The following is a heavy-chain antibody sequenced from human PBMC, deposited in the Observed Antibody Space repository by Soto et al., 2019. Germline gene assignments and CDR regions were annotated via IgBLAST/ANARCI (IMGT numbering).Heavy chain of an antibody. CDR3: ARVAGSGWYDG. D-gene: IGHD6-19*01. J-gene: IGHJ4*02. Sequence: VVSGGYLSSGGYSWSWVRQPPGKGLEWIGNIYFSGNTYYNPSLKSRVTISVDRSRNQFSLKLNSVTAADTAVYYCARVAGSGWYDGWGQGTLVTVSS. V-gene: IGHV4-30-2*01. CDR2: IYFSGNT. CDR1: GGYLSSGGYS.